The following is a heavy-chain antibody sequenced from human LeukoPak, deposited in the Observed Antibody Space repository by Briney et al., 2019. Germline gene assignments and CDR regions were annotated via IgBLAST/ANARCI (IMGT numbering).Heavy chain of an antibody. J-gene: IGHJ4*02. D-gene: IGHD3-22*01. Sequence: GGSLRLSCAGSGFNFSSYSMSWVRQAPWKGLEWVSAISGSGGSTYYADSVKGRFTISRDNSKNTLYLQMNSLRAEDTAVYYCAKASAMIVVVSKHFDYWGQGTLVTVSS. V-gene: IGHV3-23*01. CDR2: ISGSGGST. CDR3: AKASAMIVVVSKHFDY. CDR1: GFNFSSYS.